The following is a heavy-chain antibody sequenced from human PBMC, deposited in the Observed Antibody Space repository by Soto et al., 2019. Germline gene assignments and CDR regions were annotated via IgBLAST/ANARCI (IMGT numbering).Heavy chain of an antibody. CDR1: GFMFSDYG. CDR3: AKGVEANWGFYYGMDV. Sequence: QVQLVESGGGVVQPGSSLRLSCVASGFMFSDYGMHWVRQTPGRGLEWVAVISFDGNYKYYAKSVKGRFTFPRDNSKNAPSLQMNSLRVEDTAVYYCAKGVEANWGFYYGMDVWGQGTTVTVSS. V-gene: IGHV3-30*18. CDR2: ISFDGNYK. D-gene: IGHD7-27*01. J-gene: IGHJ6*02.